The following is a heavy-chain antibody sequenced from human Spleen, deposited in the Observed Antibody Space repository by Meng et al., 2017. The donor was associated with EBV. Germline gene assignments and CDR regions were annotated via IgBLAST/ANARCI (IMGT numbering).Heavy chain of an antibody. CDR1: GYTFTTYY. J-gene: IGHJ5*02. CDR3: ARRKSADYNWFDP. Sequence: VLYVVSWAEVKEPGASVRVSCKASGYTFTTYYMAWGGLPPGQGLEWVGIINPSGGSTSYAQKFQGSVTMTRDTSTSTVYMELSSLRSEDTAVYYCARRKSADYNWFDPWGQGTLVTVSS. D-gene: IGHD3/OR15-3a*01. V-gene: IGHV1-46*01. CDR2: INPSGGST.